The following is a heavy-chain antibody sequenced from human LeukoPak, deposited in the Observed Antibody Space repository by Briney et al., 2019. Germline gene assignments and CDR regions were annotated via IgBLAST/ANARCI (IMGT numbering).Heavy chain of an antibody. V-gene: IGHV4-39*01. Sequence: SETLSLTCAVSGASISGSGYYWGWIRQPPGKGLEWIGNIYYSGSTYYNPSLKSRVTISVDTSKNQFSLKLSSVTAADTAVYYCARHWYDILTGLRGWFDPWGQGTLVTVSS. J-gene: IGHJ5*02. CDR2: IYYSGST. CDR1: GASISGSGYY. CDR3: ARHWYDILTGLRGWFDP. D-gene: IGHD3-9*01.